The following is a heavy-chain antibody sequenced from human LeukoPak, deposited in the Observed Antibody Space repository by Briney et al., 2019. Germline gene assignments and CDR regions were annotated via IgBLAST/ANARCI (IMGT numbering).Heavy chain of an antibody. CDR3: ARGIVGGSLGWFDP. CDR1: GGAISSGAYY. CDR2: IYYSGTT. D-gene: IGHD3-16*02. J-gene: IGHJ5*02. V-gene: IGHV4-31*03. Sequence: PSETLSLTCTVSGGAISSGAYYWSWIRQHPGKGLEWIGHIYYSGTTDYNPSLKSRVTISLDTSKSQFSLKLSSVTAADTAVYYCARGIVGGSLGWFDPWGQGTLVTVSS.